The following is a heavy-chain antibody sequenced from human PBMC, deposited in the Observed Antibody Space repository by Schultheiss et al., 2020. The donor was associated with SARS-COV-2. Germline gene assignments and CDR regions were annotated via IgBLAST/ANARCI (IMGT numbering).Heavy chain of an antibody. CDR1: GFTVTDKY. CDR2: ISSSSSYI. J-gene: IGHJ3*02. V-gene: IGHV3-21*01. D-gene: IGHD3-22*01. CDR3: ARTYYYDSSGYYEDAFDI. Sequence: GGSLRLSCAVSGFTVTDKYMSWVRQAPGRGLEWVSSISSSSSYIYYADSVKGRFTISRDNAKNSLYLQMNSLRAEDTAVYYCARTYYYDSSGYYEDAFDIWGQGTMVTVSS.